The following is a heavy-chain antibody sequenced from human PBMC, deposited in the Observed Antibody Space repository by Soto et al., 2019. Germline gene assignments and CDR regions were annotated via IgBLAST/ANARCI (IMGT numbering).Heavy chain of an antibody. Sequence: QVQLVQSGAEVKKPGSSVKVSCKASGGTFSTSTFTWVRQAPGQGLEWMGRTIPLLHVADYAQDFQGRVTITADKSTSTAYMELTSLTSKDTAVYYCARDSPIGSTYSGYDAIDSWGQGTLVTVSS. CDR2: TIPLLHVA. J-gene: IGHJ4*02. CDR1: GGTFSTST. CDR3: ARDSPIGSTYSGYDAIDS. D-gene: IGHD5-12*01. V-gene: IGHV1-69*08.